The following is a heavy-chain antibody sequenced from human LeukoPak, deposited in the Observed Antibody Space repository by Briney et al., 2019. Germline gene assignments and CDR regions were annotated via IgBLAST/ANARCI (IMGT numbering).Heavy chain of an antibody. CDR2: IYSGGST. CDR3: AKDLPAAYFDY. Sequence: GSLRLSCAASGFTVSSNYMSWVRQAPGKGLEWVSVIYSGGSTYYADSVKGRFTISRDNSKNTLYLQMNSLRAEDTAVYYCAKDLPAAYFDYWGQGTLVTVSS. D-gene: IGHD2-2*01. J-gene: IGHJ4*02. V-gene: IGHV3-53*01. CDR1: GFTVSSNY.